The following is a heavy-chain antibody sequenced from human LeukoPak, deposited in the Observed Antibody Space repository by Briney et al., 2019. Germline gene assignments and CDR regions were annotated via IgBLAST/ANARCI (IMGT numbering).Heavy chain of an antibody. CDR2: IRYDGSNK. J-gene: IGHJ4*02. D-gene: IGHD3-10*01. Sequence: PGGSLRLSCAASGFTFSSYGMHWVRQAPGKGLEWVAFIRYDGSNKYYADSVKGQFTISRDNSKNTLYLQMNSLRAEDTAVYYCAKDSLYYGSGSYIGYWGQGTLVTVSS. V-gene: IGHV3-30*02. CDR1: GFTFSSYG. CDR3: AKDSLYYGSGSYIGY.